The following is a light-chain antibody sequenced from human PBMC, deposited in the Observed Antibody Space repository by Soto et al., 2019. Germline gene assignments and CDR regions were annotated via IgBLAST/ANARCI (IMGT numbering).Light chain of an antibody. J-gene: IGLJ1*01. CDR2: NDY. CDR3: AAWDDSLKAYV. CDR1: SPTIGTNS. V-gene: IGLV1-44*01. Sequence: QALLTQPPAASATPGQRVTISCSGSSPTIGTNSVNWCQQLPGSAPKLLIYNDYQRPSGVPDRFSASKSGTSASLAISGLQSEDEADYYCAAWDDSLKAYVFGTGTKLTVL.